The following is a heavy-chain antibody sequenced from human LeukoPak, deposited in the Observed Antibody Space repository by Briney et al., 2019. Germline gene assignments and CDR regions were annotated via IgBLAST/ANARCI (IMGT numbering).Heavy chain of an antibody. V-gene: IGHV1-18*01. CDR2: FNPENGNT. J-gene: IGHJ4*02. CDR1: GYSFVGYG. Sequence: ASVKVSCKASGYSFVGYGITWVRQAPGQGLEWMGWFNPENGNTNYAQKVQGRVTMTADTSTSTSYMELRSLRSDDTAVYYCATDHIAVAGTSYWGQGTLVTVSS. D-gene: IGHD6-19*01. CDR3: ATDHIAVAGTSY.